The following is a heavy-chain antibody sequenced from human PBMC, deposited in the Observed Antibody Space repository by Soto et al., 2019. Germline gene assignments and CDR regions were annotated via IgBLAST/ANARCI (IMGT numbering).Heavy chain of an antibody. CDR2: ITGNRGAT. Sequence: EVQLSESGGGLVQPGGSLRLSCVGSGFTFGPYTMAWVRQAPGMGLECVSVITGNRGATYYSDSVKGRFSISRDNSRNTLYLQINDLRAGDTGVYYCAKTGPVTARTRFDYWGQGALVTVSS. J-gene: IGHJ4*02. D-gene: IGHD2-21*02. V-gene: IGHV3-23*01. CDR3: AKTGPVTARTRFDY. CDR1: GFTFGPYT.